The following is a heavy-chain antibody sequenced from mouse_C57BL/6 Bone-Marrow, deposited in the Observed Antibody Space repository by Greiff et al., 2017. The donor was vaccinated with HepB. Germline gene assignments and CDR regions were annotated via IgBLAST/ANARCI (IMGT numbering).Heavy chain of an antibody. CDR2: IWRGGST. D-gene: IGHD2-4*01. V-gene: IGHV2-5*01. Sequence: VQWVESGPGLVQPSQSLSITCTVSGFSLTSYGVHWVRQSPGKGLEWLGVIWRGGSTDYNAAFMSRLSITKDNSKSQVFFKMNSLQADDTAIYYCANDSLYYYAMDYWGQGTSVTVSS. CDR3: ANDSLYYYAMDY. CDR1: GFSLTSYG. J-gene: IGHJ4*01.